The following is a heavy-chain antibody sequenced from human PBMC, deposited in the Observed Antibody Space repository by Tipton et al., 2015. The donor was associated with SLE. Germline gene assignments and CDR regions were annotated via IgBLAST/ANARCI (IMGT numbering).Heavy chain of an antibody. CDR1: GDSFTYYH. Sequence: TLSLTCTVSGDSFTYYHWSWIRQPPGKGLEWIGYVYSSGNTNYNPSLKSRVTISVDTSKNEFSLKLTSVSPADTAVYFCGRVVYDYVGGGYRYLDYWGQGTQVTVSS. D-gene: IGHD3-16*02. CDR2: VYSSGNT. J-gene: IGHJ4*02. V-gene: IGHV4-59*03. CDR3: GRVVYDYVGGGYRYLDY.